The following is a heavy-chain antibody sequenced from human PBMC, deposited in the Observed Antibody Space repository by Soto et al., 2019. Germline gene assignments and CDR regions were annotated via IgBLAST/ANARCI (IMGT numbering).Heavy chain of an antibody. D-gene: IGHD3-16*02. CDR3: ATTSITFGGGIAAHKCDY. CDR1: GYTFASYG. J-gene: IGHJ4*02. Sequence: GASVKVSCKASGYTFASYGISWVRQAPGQGLEWMGWISAYNGNTNYAQKLQGRVTMTTDTSTSTAYMELRSLRSDDTAVYYCATTSITFGGGIAAHKCDYWGQGTLVIVSS. CDR2: ISAYNGNT. V-gene: IGHV1-18*01.